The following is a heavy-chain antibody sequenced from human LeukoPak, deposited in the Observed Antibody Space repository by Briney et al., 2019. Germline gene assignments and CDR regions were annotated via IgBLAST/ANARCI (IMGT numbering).Heavy chain of an antibody. Sequence: GGSLRLSCAASGFTFSSYAMSWVRQAPGKGLEWVSAISGSGGSTYYADSVKGRFTISRDNAKNSLYLQMNSLRAEDTAVYYCARDDDFWSGYGDVWGQGTTVTVSS. CDR3: ARDDDFWSGYGDV. CDR1: GFTFSSYA. D-gene: IGHD3-3*01. V-gene: IGHV3-23*01. J-gene: IGHJ6*02. CDR2: ISGSGGST.